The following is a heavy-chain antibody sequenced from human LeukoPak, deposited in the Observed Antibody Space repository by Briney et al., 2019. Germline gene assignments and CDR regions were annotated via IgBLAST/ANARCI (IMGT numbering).Heavy chain of an antibody. CDR3: ARGSGLLDY. D-gene: IGHD1-26*01. CDR1: GFSVSSNY. CDR2: IYSDGSK. V-gene: IGHV3-53*01. J-gene: IGHJ4*02. Sequence: GGSLRLSCAASGFSVSSNYMTWVRQAPGKGLEWVSVIYSDGSKYYADSVKGRFTISRDNLENMLYLQGNSLRAEDTAVYYCARGSGLLDYWGQGTLVTVSS.